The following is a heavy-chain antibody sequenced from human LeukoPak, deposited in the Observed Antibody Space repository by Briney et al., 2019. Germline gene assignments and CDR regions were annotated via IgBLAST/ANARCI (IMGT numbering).Heavy chain of an antibody. V-gene: IGHV1-2*04. J-gene: IGHJ4*02. CDR2: INPNSGGT. CDR1: GYIFTNYY. D-gene: IGHD7-27*01. Sequence: GASVKVSCKASGYIFTNYYMHWVRQAPGQGLGWMGWINPNSGGTNYAQKFQGWVTMTRDTSISTAYMELSRLRSDDTAVYYCARDGDSHFDYWGQGTLVTVSS. CDR3: ARDGDSHFDY.